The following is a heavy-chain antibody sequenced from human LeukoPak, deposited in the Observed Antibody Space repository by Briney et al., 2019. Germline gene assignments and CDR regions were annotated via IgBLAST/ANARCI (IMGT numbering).Heavy chain of an antibody. J-gene: IGHJ3*02. Sequence: SETLSLTCAVYGGSFSGYYWSWIREPPGKGLEWIGEINHSGSTNYNPSLKSRVTISVDTSKNQFSLKLSSVTAADTAVYYCARGDSSRGDAFDIWGQGTMVTVSS. V-gene: IGHV4-34*01. CDR3: ARGDSSRGDAFDI. CDR1: GGSFSGYY. CDR2: INHSGST. D-gene: IGHD3-22*01.